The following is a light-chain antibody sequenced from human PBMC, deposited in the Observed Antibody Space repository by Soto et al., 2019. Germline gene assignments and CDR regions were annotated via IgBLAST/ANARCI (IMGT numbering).Light chain of an antibody. CDR3: QQYYSYLT. V-gene: IGKV1-8*01. J-gene: IGKJ5*01. CDR2: AAS. Sequence: MTQSPATLSVSPGDRVTITFRASQGISSALAWYQQKPGKAPKLLIYAASTLQSGVPSRFSGSGSGTDFTLTISCLQSEDFATYYCQQYYSYLTFGQGTRLEIK. CDR1: QGISSA.